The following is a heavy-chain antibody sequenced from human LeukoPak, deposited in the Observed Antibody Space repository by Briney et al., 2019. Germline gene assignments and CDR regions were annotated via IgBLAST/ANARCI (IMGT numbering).Heavy chain of an antibody. CDR2: IRYHGSDE. D-gene: IGHD3-22*01. V-gene: IGHV3-30*02. Sequence: PGGSLRLSCAASGFPFSSYGMHWVRQAPGKGLEWVAFIRYHGSDEFYADSVKGRFTISKDNSKNTLYLQMNGLRPEDTAVYFCAKADSSFYYLGQSWGQGTLVTVSS. CDR1: GFPFSSYG. J-gene: IGHJ5*02. CDR3: AKADSSFYYLGQS.